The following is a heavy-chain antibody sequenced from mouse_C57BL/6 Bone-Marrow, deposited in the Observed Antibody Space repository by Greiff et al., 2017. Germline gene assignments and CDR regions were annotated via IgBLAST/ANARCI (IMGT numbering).Heavy chain of an antibody. Sequence: VQLQQPGAELVMPGASVKLSCKASGYTFTSYWMHWVKQRPGQGLEWIGEIDPSDSYTNYNQKFKGKSTLTVDKSSSTAYMQLSSLTSEDSAVYYCAREREDSSGYYYAMDYRGHGTSVTVSS. D-gene: IGHD3-2*02. J-gene: IGHJ4*01. CDR3: AREREDSSGYYYAMDY. V-gene: IGHV1-69*01. CDR1: GYTFTSYW. CDR2: IDPSDSYT.